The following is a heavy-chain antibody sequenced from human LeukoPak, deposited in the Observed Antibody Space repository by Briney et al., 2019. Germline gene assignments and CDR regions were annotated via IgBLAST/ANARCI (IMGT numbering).Heavy chain of an antibody. V-gene: IGHV4-34*01. CDR2: INHSGST. Sequence: SETLSLTCAVYGGSFSGYYWSWIRQPPGKGLEWIGEINHSGSTNYNPSLKSRVTISVDTSKNQFSLKLSSVTAADTAVYYCARGREVVILDYWGQGTLVTGSS. J-gene: IGHJ4*02. D-gene: IGHD3-22*01. CDR3: ARGREVVILDY. CDR1: GGSFSGYY.